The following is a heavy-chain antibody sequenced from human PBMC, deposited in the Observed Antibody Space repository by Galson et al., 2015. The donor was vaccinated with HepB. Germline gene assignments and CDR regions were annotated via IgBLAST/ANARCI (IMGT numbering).Heavy chain of an antibody. Sequence: SLRLSCAASGFTFSNSAMTWVRQAPGKGLEWVSSIYAAPIKTYYIDSVKGRFTISRDNSKNTLYLQMNGLRVEDTAVYYCAKGADYYGPVNYQNWFDPWGQGTLVIVSA. CDR1: GFTFSNSA. D-gene: IGHD3-10*01. CDR2: IYAAPIKT. J-gene: IGHJ5*02. CDR3: AKGADYYGPVNYQNWFDP. V-gene: IGHV3-23*01.